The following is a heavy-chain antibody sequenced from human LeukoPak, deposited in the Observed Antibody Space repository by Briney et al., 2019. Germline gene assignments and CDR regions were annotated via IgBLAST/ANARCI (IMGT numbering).Heavy chain of an antibody. Sequence: SETPSLTCTVSGGSISNYFWSWIRQPPGKGLEWIGFITYSGTTDHNPSLRSRVTISVDASKNQFSLKLTSVTAADTAVYYCVRHTTSGWYQVVYWGQGTLVTVSS. CDR3: VRHTTSGWYQVVY. D-gene: IGHD6-19*01. V-gene: IGHV4-59*08. CDR2: ITYSGTT. J-gene: IGHJ4*02. CDR1: GGSISNYF.